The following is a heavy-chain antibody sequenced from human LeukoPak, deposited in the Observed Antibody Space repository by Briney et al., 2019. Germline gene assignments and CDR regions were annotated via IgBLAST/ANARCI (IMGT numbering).Heavy chain of an antibody. Sequence: GSVKVSCKASGYTFTSYGISWVRQAPGQGLEWMGWISAYNGNTNYAQKLQGRVTMTTDTSTSTAYMELSSLRSEDTAVYYCATSYYDILTGYRPLAYWGQGTLVTVSS. CDR3: ATSYYDILTGYRPLAY. CDR2: ISAYNGNT. D-gene: IGHD3-9*01. J-gene: IGHJ4*02. V-gene: IGHV1-18*01. CDR1: GYTFTSYG.